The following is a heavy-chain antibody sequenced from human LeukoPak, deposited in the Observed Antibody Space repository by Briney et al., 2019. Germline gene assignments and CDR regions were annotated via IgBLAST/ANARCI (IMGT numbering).Heavy chain of an antibody. Sequence: GGSLRLSCAASGFTFSSYSMNGVRQAPGKGLEWVSYISSSSNHIFYADSVKGRFTICRDDAENSLYLQMHSLRAEDTAVYYCARVRAVVAAIPTPYFDYWGQGTLVTVSS. CDR3: ARVRAVVAAIPTPYFDY. CDR1: GFTFSSYS. V-gene: IGHV3-48*01. J-gene: IGHJ4*02. CDR2: ISSSSNHI. D-gene: IGHD2-15*01.